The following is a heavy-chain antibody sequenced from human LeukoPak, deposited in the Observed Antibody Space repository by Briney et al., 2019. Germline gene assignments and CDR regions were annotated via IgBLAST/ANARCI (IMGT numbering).Heavy chain of an antibody. CDR2: TYSGGSK. CDR3: ASVTFGVYGMDV. CDR1: GFTVSSNY. J-gene: IGHJ6*04. Sequence: GGSLRLSCAASGFTVSSNYMSWDRQAPGKGLEWESVTYSGGSKYYAESSKGRFTISRANSKSTLYLQMNSLRAEVTVVYYSASVTFGVYGMDVWGKGTTVTVSS. D-gene: IGHD2-8*01. V-gene: IGHV3-53*01.